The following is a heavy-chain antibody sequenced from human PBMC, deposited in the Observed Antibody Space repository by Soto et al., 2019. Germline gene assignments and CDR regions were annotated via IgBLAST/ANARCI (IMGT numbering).Heavy chain of an antibody. D-gene: IGHD5-12*01. V-gene: IGHV3-33*01. CDR2: IWYDGSNK. J-gene: IGHJ3*02. CDR1: GFTFSSYG. Sequence: QVQLVESGGGVVQPGRSLRLSCAASGFTFSSYGMHCVRQAPGKGLEWVAVIWYDGSNKYYADSVKGRFTISRDNSKNTLYLQMNSLRAEDTAVYYCARDWRDGYAFDIWGQGTMVTVSS. CDR3: ARDWRDGYAFDI.